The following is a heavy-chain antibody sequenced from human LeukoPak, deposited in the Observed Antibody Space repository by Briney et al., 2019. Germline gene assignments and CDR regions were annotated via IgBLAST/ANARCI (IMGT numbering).Heavy chain of an antibody. V-gene: IGHV3-9*01. CDR2: ISWISGSI. CDR3: AKAERYFDWLLSFDY. CDR1: GFTFDDYA. D-gene: IGHD3-9*01. Sequence: GGSLRLSCAASGFTFDDYAMHWVRQAPGKGLEWVSGISWISGSIGYADSVKGRFTISRDNSKNTLYLQMNSLRAEDTAVYYCAKAERYFDWLLSFDYWGQGTLVTVSS. J-gene: IGHJ4*02.